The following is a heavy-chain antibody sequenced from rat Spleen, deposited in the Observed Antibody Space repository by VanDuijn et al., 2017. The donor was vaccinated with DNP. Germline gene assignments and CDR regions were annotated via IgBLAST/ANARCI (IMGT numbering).Heavy chain of an antibody. CDR1: GFTIKSYW. Sequence: EVQLVESGGDLVQPGRSLKLSCVASGFTIKSYWMTWIRQVPGKGLEWVASITSNGDNTYYPDSVKGRFTISRDIAKNTLYLQMDSLRSEDTATYYCARPDYWGQGVMVTVSS. CDR2: ITSNGDNT. CDR3: ARPDY. V-gene: IGHV5-31*01. J-gene: IGHJ2*01.